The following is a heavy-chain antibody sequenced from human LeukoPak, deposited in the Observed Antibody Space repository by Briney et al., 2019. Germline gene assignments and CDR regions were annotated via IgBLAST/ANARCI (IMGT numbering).Heavy chain of an antibody. CDR3: AKQLGYCSDGSCYFPY. D-gene: IGHD2-15*01. CDR2: ISNNGGYT. Sequence: GGSLRLSCAVSGFTVSSNHMSWVRQAPGKGLEWVSAISNNGGYTYYADSVQGRFTISRDNSKSTLCLQMNSLRAEDTAVYYCAKQLGYCSDGSCYFPYWGQGTLVTVSS. J-gene: IGHJ4*02. CDR1: GFTVSSNH. V-gene: IGHV3-23*01.